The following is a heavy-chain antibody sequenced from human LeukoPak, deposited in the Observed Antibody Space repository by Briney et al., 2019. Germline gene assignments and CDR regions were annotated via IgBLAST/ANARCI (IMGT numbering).Heavy chain of an antibody. V-gene: IGHV3-7*01. Sequence: GGSLRLSCAASGFTFSSYWMSWVRQAPGKGLEWVANIKQDGSEKYYVDSVKGRFTISRDNAKNSLYLQMNSLRAEDRAVYYCARNKKGDRYTYGHDYWGQGTLVTVSS. CDR1: GFTFSSYW. D-gene: IGHD5-18*01. CDR3: ARNKKGDRYTYGHDY. J-gene: IGHJ4*02. CDR2: IKQDGSEK.